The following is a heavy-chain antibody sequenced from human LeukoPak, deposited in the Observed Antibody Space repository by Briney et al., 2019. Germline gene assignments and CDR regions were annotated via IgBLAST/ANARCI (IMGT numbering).Heavy chain of an antibody. CDR2: ISGSGGST. CDR3: AKERLEYSSSWSTDHPHY. CDR1: GFTFSSYA. Sequence: GGSLRLSCAASGFTFSSYAMSWVRQAPGKGLEWVSAISGSGGSTYYADSVKGRFTISGDNSKNTLYLQMNSLRAEDTAVYYCAKERLEYSSSWSTDHPHYWGQGTLVTVSS. V-gene: IGHV3-23*01. D-gene: IGHD6-13*01. J-gene: IGHJ4*02.